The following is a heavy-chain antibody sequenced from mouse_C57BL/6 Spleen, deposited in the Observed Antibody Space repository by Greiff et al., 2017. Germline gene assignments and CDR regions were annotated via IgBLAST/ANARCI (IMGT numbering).Heavy chain of an antibody. D-gene: IGHD2-4*01. CDR3: ARQWIYYDYRGFAY. V-gene: IGHV1-64*01. Sequence: QVQLQQSGAELVKPGASVKLSCKASGYTFTSYWMHWVKQRPGQGLEWIGMIHPNSGSTNYNEKFKSKATLTVDKSSSTAYMQLSSLTSEDSAVYYCARQWIYYDYRGFAYWGQGTLVTVSA. J-gene: IGHJ3*01. CDR1: GYTFTSYW. CDR2: IHPNSGST.